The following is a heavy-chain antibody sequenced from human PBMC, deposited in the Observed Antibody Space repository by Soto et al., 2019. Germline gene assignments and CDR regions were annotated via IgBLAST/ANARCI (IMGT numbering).Heavy chain of an antibody. CDR1: GYSCTSYW. CDR3: ESGYSGYEYFAY. CDR2: IYPGDSDT. D-gene: IGHD5-12*01. Sequence: SGQYLKISCKGSGYSCTSYWIGWVRQMPGKGLEWMGIIYPGDSDTRYSPSFQGQVTISADKSISTAYLQWSSLKASDTAMYYCESGYSGYEYFAYWGQGTLVTVSS. J-gene: IGHJ4*02. V-gene: IGHV5-51*01.